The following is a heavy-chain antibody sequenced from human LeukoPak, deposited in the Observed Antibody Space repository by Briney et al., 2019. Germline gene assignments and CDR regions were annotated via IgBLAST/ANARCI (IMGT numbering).Heavy chain of an antibody. Sequence: SETLSLTCTVSGGSISSSSYYWGWIRQPPGKRLEWIGNIYYSGSAYYNPSLKSRVTISVDTSKNQFSLKLSSVTAADTAVYYCARPKTGYSYGYDWFDPWGQGTLVTVSS. CDR1: GGSISSSSYY. V-gene: IGHV4-39*01. CDR3: ARPKTGYSYGYDWFDP. J-gene: IGHJ5*02. D-gene: IGHD5-18*01. CDR2: IYYSGSA.